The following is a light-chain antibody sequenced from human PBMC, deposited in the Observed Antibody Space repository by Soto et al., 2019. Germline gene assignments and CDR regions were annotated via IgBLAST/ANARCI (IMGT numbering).Light chain of an antibody. CDR3: QQYNNWPPIT. CDR2: AAS. CDR1: QSINTK. Sequence: DIQMTQSPSSLSASVGDRVTITCLASQSINTKLNWYQQKPGKVPNLLIYAASSLQTGVPSRFSGSGSGTDFTLTISSLQPEDFAVYYCQQYNNWPPITCGQGTRREIK. J-gene: IGKJ5*01. V-gene: IGKV1-39*01.